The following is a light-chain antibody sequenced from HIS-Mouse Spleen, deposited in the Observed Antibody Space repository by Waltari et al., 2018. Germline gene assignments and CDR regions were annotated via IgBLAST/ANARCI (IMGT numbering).Light chain of an antibody. Sequence: SYELTQPLSVSVALGQTARITCGGNNIGSKNVHWYQQKPGQAPVLVIYRDSNRPSGIPERFSGSNSGNTATLTISRAQAGDEADYYCQVWDSGTAVFGGGTKLTVL. CDR3: QVWDSGTAV. CDR1: NIGSKN. V-gene: IGLV3-9*01. J-gene: IGLJ2*01. CDR2: RDS.